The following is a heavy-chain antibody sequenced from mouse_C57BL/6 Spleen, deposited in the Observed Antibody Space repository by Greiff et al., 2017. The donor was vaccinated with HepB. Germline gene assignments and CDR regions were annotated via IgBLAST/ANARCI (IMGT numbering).Heavy chain of an antibody. V-gene: IGHV1-54*01. CDR1: GYAFTNYL. CDR3: ARSGGHWYFDV. CDR2: INPGSGGT. J-gene: IGHJ1*03. D-gene: IGHD1-1*02. Sequence: QVQLQQSATELVRPGTSVKVSCKASGYAFTNYLIEWVKQRPGQGLEWIGVINPGSGGTNYNEKFKGKATLTADKSSSTAYMQLSSLTSEDSAVYFCARSGGHWYFDVWGTGTTVTVSS.